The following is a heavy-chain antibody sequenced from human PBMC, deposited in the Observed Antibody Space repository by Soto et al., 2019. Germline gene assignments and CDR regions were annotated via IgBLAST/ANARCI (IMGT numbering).Heavy chain of an antibody. V-gene: IGHV3-23*01. J-gene: IGHJ4*02. D-gene: IGHD4-17*01. CDR1: GFTFSSYA. Sequence: GGSLRLSCAASGFTFSSYAMSWVRQAPGKGLEWVSAISGSGGSTYYADSVKGRFTISRDNSKNTLYLQMNSLRAEDTAVYYCATADDYGGNSYYFDYWGQGTLITVSS. CDR2: ISGSGGST. CDR3: ATADDYGGNSYYFDY.